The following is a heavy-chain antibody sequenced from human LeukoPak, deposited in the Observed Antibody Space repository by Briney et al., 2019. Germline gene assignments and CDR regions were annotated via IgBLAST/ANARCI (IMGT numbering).Heavy chain of an antibody. V-gene: IGHV1-2*02. CDR1: GYTFTGYY. D-gene: IGHD3-16*02. Sequence: ASVKDSCKASGYTFTGYYMHWVRQAPGQGLEWMGWINPNSGGTNYAQKFQGRVTMTRDTSISTAYMELSRLRSDDTAVYYCATNSYDYVWGSYRYGDYWGQGTLVTVSS. CDR2: INPNSGGT. CDR3: ATNSYDYVWGSYRYGDY. J-gene: IGHJ4*02.